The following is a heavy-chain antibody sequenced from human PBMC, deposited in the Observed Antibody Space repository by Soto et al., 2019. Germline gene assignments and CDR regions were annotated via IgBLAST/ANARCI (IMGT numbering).Heavy chain of an antibody. CDR1: GFTFSSYG. CDR3: ARDLELRSVFAY. Sequence: GGSLRLSCAASGFTFSSYGMHWVRQAPGKGLEWVAVIWYDGSNKYYADSVKGRFTISRDNSKNTLYLQMNSLRAEDTAVYYCARDLELRSVFAYGGQGTLVTVSS. CDR2: IWYDGSNK. D-gene: IGHD1-26*01. J-gene: IGHJ4*02. V-gene: IGHV3-33*01.